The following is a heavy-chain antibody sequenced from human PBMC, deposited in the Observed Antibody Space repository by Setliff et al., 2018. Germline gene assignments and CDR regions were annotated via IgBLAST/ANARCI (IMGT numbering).Heavy chain of an antibody. J-gene: IGHJ4*02. CDR2: IYSSGST. CDR1: GGSISSGDYY. Sequence: SETLSLTCTVSGGSISSGDYYWSWIRQPPGKGLEWIGYIYSSGSTYYNPSLKSRVSISVDTSNNQFSPKLSSVTAADTAVYYCARESRYYYDNLGTLDYWGQGTRGTVSS. D-gene: IGHD3-22*01. V-gene: IGHV4-30-4*08. CDR3: ARESRYYYDNLGTLDY.